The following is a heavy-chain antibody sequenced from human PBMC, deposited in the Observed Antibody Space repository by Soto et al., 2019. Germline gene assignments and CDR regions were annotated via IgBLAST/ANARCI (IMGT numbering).Heavy chain of an antibody. CDR3: ARVVSSSSIAFDI. Sequence: EVQLVKSGGGLVQPGGSLRLSCAASGFTFSSYWMSWVRQAPGKGLEWVANIKQDGSEKYYVDSVKGRFTISRDNAKNSLYLQMNSLRAEDTAAYYCARVVSSSSIAFDIWGQGTMVTVSS. V-gene: IGHV3-7*01. J-gene: IGHJ3*02. CDR1: GFTFSSYW. D-gene: IGHD6-6*01. CDR2: IKQDGSEK.